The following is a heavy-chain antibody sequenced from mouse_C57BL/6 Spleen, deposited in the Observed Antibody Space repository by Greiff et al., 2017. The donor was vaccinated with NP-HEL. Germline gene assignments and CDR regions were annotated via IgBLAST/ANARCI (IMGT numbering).Heavy chain of an antibody. CDR2: RKRGSGGN. CDR3: ARGFDGYHFDY. Sequence: QVHVKQSGAELVRPGTSVKVSCKASGYAFTNYLIEWVKQRPGQGLEWIGVRKRGSGGNKENEKFKGKATLTADKSSSTAYMQLSSLTSEDSAVYFCARGFDGYHFDYWGQGTTLTVSS. D-gene: IGHD2-3*01. V-gene: IGHV1-54*01. J-gene: IGHJ2*01. CDR1: GYAFTNYL.